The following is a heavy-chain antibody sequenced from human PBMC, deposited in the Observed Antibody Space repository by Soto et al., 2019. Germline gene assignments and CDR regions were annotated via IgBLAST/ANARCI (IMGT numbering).Heavy chain of an antibody. CDR1: GDSVSSNSAA. CDR2: TYYRSKWYN. D-gene: IGHD2-2*02. J-gene: IGHJ3*02. V-gene: IGHV6-1*01. Sequence: SQTLSLTCAISGDSVSSNSAAWNWIRQSPSRGLEWLGRTYYRSKWYNDYAVSVKSRITINPDTSKNQFSLQLNSVTPEDTAVYYCARESVRDCSSTSCYRAPRDDAFDIWGQGTMVTVSS. CDR3: ARESVRDCSSTSCYRAPRDDAFDI.